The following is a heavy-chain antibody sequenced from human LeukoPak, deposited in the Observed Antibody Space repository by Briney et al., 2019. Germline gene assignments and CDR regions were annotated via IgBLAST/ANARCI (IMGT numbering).Heavy chain of an antibody. Sequence: PSETLSLTCTVSGGSISSSRYYWGWIRQPPGKGLEWIGSIYHSGSTYYNPSLKSRVTISVDTSKNQFSLKLSSVTAADTAVYYCARGSGYSSGYYYVGCYVYWGQGTLVTVSS. CDR2: IYHSGST. V-gene: IGHV4-39*01. CDR1: GGSISSSRYY. D-gene: IGHD3-22*01. J-gene: IGHJ4*02. CDR3: ARGSGYSSGYYYVGCYVY.